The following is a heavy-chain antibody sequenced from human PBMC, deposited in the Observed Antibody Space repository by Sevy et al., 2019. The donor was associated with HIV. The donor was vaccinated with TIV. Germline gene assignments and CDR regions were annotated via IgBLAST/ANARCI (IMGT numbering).Heavy chain of an antibody. CDR3: ARWLRDGYNPDWYFDL. Sequence: GESLKISCKGSGYSFTSYWIGWVRQMPGKGLEWVGTIYPGDSDTRYSPSFQGQVTISADKSISTAYLQWSSLKASDTAMYYCARWLRDGYNPDWYFDLWGRGTLVTVSS. CDR1: GYSFTSYW. J-gene: IGHJ2*01. D-gene: IGHD5-12*01. CDR2: IYPGDSDT. V-gene: IGHV5-51*01.